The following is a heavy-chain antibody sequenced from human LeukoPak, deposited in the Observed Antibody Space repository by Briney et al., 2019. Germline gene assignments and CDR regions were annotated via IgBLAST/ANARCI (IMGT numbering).Heavy chain of an antibody. CDR1: GYTLTNYD. CDR3: ARDYGGNSGWFDP. CDR2: MKLKRVET. D-gene: IGHD4-23*01. J-gene: IGHJ5*02. V-gene: IGHV1-8*01. Sequence: ASVKVSCKASGYTLTNYDINWVRQAPGQGLERMGWMKLKRVETGYATTFQGRATMTRDTSITTAYMKLSSLTSEDTAVYYCARDYGGNSGWFDPWGQGTLVTVSS.